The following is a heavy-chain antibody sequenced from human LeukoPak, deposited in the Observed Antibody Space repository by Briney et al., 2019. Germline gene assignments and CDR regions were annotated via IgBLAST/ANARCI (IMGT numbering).Heavy chain of an antibody. V-gene: IGHV4-59*01. CDR1: GGPISSYY. CDR3: ARGPDVVVPAAFFDY. Sequence: NPSETLSLTCTVSGGPISSYYWSWIRQPPGKGLEWIGYIYYSGSTNYNPSLKSRVTISVDTSKNQFSLKLSSVTAADTAVYYCARGPDVVVPAAFFDYWGQGTLVTVSS. D-gene: IGHD2-2*01. J-gene: IGHJ4*02. CDR2: IYYSGST.